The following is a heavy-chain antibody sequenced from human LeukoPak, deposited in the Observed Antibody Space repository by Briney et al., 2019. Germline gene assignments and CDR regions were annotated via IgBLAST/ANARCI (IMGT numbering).Heavy chain of an antibody. Sequence: PSETLSLTCTVSGGSISSITYYWGWIRQPPGKGLEWVGHMYYRGNTFYNPSLKSRVTISVDTSKNQFSLKLRSVTAADTAVYYCARLCGNYQNYFDYWGQGTLVTVPS. J-gene: IGHJ4*02. V-gene: IGHV4-39*07. CDR2: MYYRGNT. CDR1: GGSISSITYY. CDR3: ARLCGNYQNYFDY. D-gene: IGHD1-26*01.